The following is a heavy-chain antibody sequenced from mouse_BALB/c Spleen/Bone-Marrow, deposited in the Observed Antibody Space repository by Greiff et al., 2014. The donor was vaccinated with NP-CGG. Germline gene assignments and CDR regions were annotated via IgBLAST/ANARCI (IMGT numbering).Heavy chain of an antibody. V-gene: IGHV1-20*02. CDR1: GYSFTGYF. CDR2: INPYNGDT. CDR3: AREGYYYGSSYGNAMEY. J-gene: IGHJ4*01. Sequence: EVQLQQSGPELVKPGASVKISCKASGYSFTGYFMNWVMQSHGKSLEWIGRINPYNGDTFYNQKFKGKATLTVDKSSSTAHMELRSLASEDSAVYYCAREGYYYGSSYGNAMEYWGQGTSVTVSS. D-gene: IGHD1-1*01.